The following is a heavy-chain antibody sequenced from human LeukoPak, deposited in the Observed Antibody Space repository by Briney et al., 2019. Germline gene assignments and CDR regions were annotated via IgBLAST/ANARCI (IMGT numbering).Heavy chain of an antibody. Sequence: GGSLRLSCAASGFTFSSYWMSWVRQAPGKGLEWVANIKQDGSEKYYVDSVKGRFTISRDNAKNSLYLQMNSLRAEDTAVYYCAREAFHYDILTGYYRGYYFDYWGQGTLVTVSS. D-gene: IGHD3-9*01. V-gene: IGHV3-7*01. CDR2: IKQDGSEK. CDR3: AREAFHYDILTGYYRGYYFDY. J-gene: IGHJ4*02. CDR1: GFTFSSYW.